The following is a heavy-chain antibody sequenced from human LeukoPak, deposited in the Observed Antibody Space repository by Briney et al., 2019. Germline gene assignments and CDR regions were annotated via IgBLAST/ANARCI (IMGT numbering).Heavy chain of an antibody. V-gene: IGHV4-61*01. CDR2: IYYSGCP. D-gene: IGHD5-12*01. Sequence: SETLALPCTVSGGPVSSGRYYWSWIRQPPGKGLEWDGHIYYSGCPNYNPSLKSRVHLSVEMSQHQFPLKLSSVTAADTAVYYCARTPNRGYSGTWYFDYWGQGTLVTVSS. CDR1: GGPVSSGRYY. J-gene: IGHJ4*02. CDR3: ARTPNRGYSGTWYFDY.